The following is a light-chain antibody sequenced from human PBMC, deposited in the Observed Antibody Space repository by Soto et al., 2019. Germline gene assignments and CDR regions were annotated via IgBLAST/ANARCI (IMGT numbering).Light chain of an antibody. Sequence: QSVLTQPPSVSGAPGQRVTISCTGSSSNIGADYDVNWYQQFPGTAPKLLIYDNDNRPSGVPDRFSGSKSDTSASLAVTGLQAEDEADYYCQSYDSGLSAVLFGGGTQLTVL. CDR3: QSYDSGLSAVL. V-gene: IGLV1-40*01. CDR1: SSNIGADYD. CDR2: DND. J-gene: IGLJ2*01.